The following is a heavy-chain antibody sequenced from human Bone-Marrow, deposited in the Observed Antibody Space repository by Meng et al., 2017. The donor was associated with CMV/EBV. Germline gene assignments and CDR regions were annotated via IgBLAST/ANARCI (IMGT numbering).Heavy chain of an antibody. CDR1: GFTLSSSG. D-gene: IGHD3-22*01. V-gene: IGHV1-58*01. CDR3: ATNPFSRYPYYYYGMDV. CDR2: IVVGSGST. Sequence: SVKVSCKASGFTLSSSGVHWVRQARGQRPEWIGWIVVGSGSTNYAQKFQERVTITRDMSTGTAYMELRSLRSEDTAVYYCATNPFSRYPYYYYGMDVWGQRTTVTVSS. J-gene: IGHJ6*02.